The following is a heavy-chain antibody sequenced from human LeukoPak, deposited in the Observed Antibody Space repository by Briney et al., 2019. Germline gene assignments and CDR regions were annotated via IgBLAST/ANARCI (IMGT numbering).Heavy chain of an antibody. V-gene: IGHV3-13*01. CDR3: ARGGLEGFDP. Sequence: GGSLRLSCAASGFTFSSFDMHWVRQGIGKGLEWVSAIGTAGDTYYTGSVKGRFTTSRENAKNSLFLQMNSLRVGDTAVYYCARGGLEGFDPWGQGTPVTVSS. J-gene: IGHJ5*02. D-gene: IGHD1-1*01. CDR2: IGTAGDT. CDR1: GFTFSSFD.